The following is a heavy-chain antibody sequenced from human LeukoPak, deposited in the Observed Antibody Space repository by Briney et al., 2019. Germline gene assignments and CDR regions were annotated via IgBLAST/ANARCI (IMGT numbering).Heavy chain of an antibody. Sequence: PSETLSLTCTVSGGSISSYYRSWIRQPPGKGLEWLGYIYYSGSTNYNPSLKSRVTISVDTSKNQFSLKLSSVTAPDTAVYYCARGYCGGDCYSKWFDPWGQGTLVTVSS. CDR3: ARGYCGGDCYSKWFDP. CDR2: IYYSGST. V-gene: IGHV4-59*01. D-gene: IGHD2-21*02. CDR1: GGSISSYY. J-gene: IGHJ5*02.